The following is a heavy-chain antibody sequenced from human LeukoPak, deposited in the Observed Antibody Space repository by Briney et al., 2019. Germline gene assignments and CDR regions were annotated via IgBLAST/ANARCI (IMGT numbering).Heavy chain of an antibody. Sequence: SGTLSLTCAVSGGSISSSNWWSWVRQPPGKGLEWIGEIYHSGSTNYNPSLKCRVTISVDKSKNQFSLKLSSVTAADTAVYYCARGRVRGVIITPYYYYGMDVWGKGTTVTVSS. D-gene: IGHD3-10*01. CDR2: IYHSGST. V-gene: IGHV4-4*02. J-gene: IGHJ6*04. CDR3: ARGRVRGVIITPYYYYGMDV. CDR1: GGSISSSNW.